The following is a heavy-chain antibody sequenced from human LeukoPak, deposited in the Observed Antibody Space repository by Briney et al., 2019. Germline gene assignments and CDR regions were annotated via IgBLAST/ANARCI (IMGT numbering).Heavy chain of an antibody. V-gene: IGHV1-46*01. D-gene: IGHD6-19*01. CDR2: INPSGGST. J-gene: IGHJ6*02. CDR3: ARASSGWYHRFYGMDV. CDR1: GYTFTSHY. Sequence: GASVTVSFKASGYTFTSHYMHWVRQAPGQGLEWMGIINPSGGSTSYAQKFQGRVTMTRDTSTSTVYMELSSLRSEDTAVYYCARASSGWYHRFYGMDVWGQGTTVTVSS.